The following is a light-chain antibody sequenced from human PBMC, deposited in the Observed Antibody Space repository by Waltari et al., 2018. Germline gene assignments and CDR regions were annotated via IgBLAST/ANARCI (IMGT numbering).Light chain of an antibody. V-gene: IGKV3-11*01. CDR3: QQRISWPLT. J-gene: IGKJ4*01. CDR2: DAS. CDR1: HSVREY. Sequence: EIVLTQSPATLSLSPGERATLSCRASHSVREYLAWYQQRPGQAPRLLIYDASNRATGVPARFSGTWYETDFTLTINNLEPEDFAVYYCQQRISWPLTFGGGSKVEIK.